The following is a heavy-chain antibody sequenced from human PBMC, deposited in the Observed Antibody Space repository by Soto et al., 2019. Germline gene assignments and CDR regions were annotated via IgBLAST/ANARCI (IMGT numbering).Heavy chain of an antibody. J-gene: IGHJ4*02. V-gene: IGHV4-34*01. D-gene: IGHD3-3*01. CDR1: GGSFSGYY. Sequence: SETLSLTCAVYGGSFSGYYWSWIRQPPGKGLEWIGEINHSGSTSYNPSLKSRVTISVDTSKNQFSLKLSSVTAEDTAVYYCARDPSYDFWSEFDYWGQGILVTVSS. CDR2: INHSGST. CDR3: ARDPSYDFWSEFDY.